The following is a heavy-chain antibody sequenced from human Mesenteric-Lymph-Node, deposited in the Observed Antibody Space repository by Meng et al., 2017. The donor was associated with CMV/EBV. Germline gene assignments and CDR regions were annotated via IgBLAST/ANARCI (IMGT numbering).Heavy chain of an antibody. CDR1: GFTFSSYA. CDR3: ARSQYHLPNAFDI. D-gene: IGHD2-2*01. Sequence: GGSLRLSCAASGFTFSSYAMSWVRQAPGKGLEWVSAISGSGGSTYYADSVKGRFTISRDNAKNSLYLQMNSLRPEDTAVYYCARSQYHLPNAFDIWGQGTMVTVSS. V-gene: IGHV3-23*01. CDR2: ISGSGGST. J-gene: IGHJ3*02.